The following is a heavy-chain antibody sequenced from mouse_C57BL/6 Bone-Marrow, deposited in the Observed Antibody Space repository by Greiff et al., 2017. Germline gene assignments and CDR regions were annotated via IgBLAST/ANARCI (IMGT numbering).Heavy chain of an antibody. CDR1: GYTFTSYW. V-gene: IGHV1-72*01. J-gene: IGHJ2*01. CDR3: ARSTGYFDY. D-gene: IGHD4-1*01. CDR2: LDPNSGGN. Sequence: QVQLQQPGAELVKPGASVKLSCKASGYTFTSYWMHWVKQRPGRGLAGIGRLDPNSGGNKDNEKIKSQATLTVAKPSSTVYMKRSSLTSEESAFYDCARSTGYFDYWGQGTTLTVSS.